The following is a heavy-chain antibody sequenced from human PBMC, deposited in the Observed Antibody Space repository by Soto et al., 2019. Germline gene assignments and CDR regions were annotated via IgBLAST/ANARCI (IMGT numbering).Heavy chain of an antibody. V-gene: IGHV4-59*08. D-gene: IGHD3-3*01. CDR1: GASLNDFS. CDR3: ARHFLGQASQRLFVDY. J-gene: IGHJ4*02. Sequence: QVQLRESGPGLVRPSETLSLSCSVSGASLNDFSWSWIRQPPGRGLEWIGYVSYSGRTTYSPSLKSRVTFSLDTSKNAFSLNLTSMTAADTAIYYCARHFLGQASQRLFVDYWGQGTLATVSS. CDR2: VSYSGRT.